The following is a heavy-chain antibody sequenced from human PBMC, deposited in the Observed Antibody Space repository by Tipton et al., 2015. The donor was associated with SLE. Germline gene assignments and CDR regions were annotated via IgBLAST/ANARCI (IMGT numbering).Heavy chain of an antibody. Sequence: SLRLSCTASGFTFNNYAMNWVRQAPGKGLEWVSGISGSGDSTYSGDSVKGRFTISRDNAKNTLYLQMNSLRAEDTAVYYCIRYNNGWDWGQGTLVTVSS. CDR1: GFTFNNYA. D-gene: IGHD3-10*01. CDR2: ISGSGDST. J-gene: IGHJ4*02. CDR3: IRYNNGWD. V-gene: IGHV3-23*01.